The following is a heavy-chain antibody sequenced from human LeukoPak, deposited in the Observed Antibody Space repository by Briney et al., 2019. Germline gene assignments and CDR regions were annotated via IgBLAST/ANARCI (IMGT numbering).Heavy chain of an antibody. J-gene: IGHJ6*03. CDR2: ISSSSSYI. Sequence: PGGSLRLSCAASGFTFSSYSMNWVRQAPGKGLEWVSSISSSSSYIYYADSVKGRFTISRDNAKNSLYLQMNSLRAEDTAVYYCAREVPAAKGSYMDVWGKGTTVTVSS. V-gene: IGHV3-21*01. D-gene: IGHD2-2*01. CDR1: GFTFSSYS. CDR3: AREVPAAKGSYMDV.